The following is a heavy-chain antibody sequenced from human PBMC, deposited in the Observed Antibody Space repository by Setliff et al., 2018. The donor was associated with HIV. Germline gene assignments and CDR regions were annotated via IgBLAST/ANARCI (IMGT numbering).Heavy chain of an antibody. CDR1: GFIFDRYG. CDR2: IWYDGSHE. V-gene: IGHV3-30*02. Sequence: PGGSLRLSCAASGFIFDRYGMHWVRQAPGKGLEWVALIWYDGSHETYADSVRGRFSISRDNSKNTLSLQMNTLRPEDTAVYFCARVRLYNSALDYWGQGTLVTVSS. J-gene: IGHJ4*02. D-gene: IGHD3-22*01. CDR3: ARVRLYNSALDY.